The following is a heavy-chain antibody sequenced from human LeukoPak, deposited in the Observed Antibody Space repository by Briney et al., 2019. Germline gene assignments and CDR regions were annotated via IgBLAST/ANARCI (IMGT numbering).Heavy chain of an antibody. Sequence: PGESLRLSCAASGFTFSDYYMSWIRQAPGKGLEWISYISSSSSYTNYADSVKGRFTIPRDNAKNSLYLQMNSLRAEDTAVYYCARRRLQYGWFDPWGQGTLVTVSS. CDR1: GFTFSDYY. CDR2: ISSSSSYT. V-gene: IGHV3-11*03. J-gene: IGHJ5*02. CDR3: ARRRLQYGWFDP. D-gene: IGHD4-11*01.